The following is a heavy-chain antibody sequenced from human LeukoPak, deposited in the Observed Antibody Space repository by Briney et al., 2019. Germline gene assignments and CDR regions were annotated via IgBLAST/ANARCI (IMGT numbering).Heavy chain of an antibody. V-gene: IGHV3-30*01. Sequence: GGSLRLSCAASGFTFSTFPMHWVRQTPGKGLQWVAVISNDGTNKYYADSVKGRFTISRDNSKNTLFLQMNSLTTEDTAVYYCARGAGTTVYYIDVWGNGTTVTVSS. D-gene: IGHD1-7*01. CDR1: GFTFSTFP. CDR3: ARGAGTTVYYIDV. CDR2: ISNDGTNK. J-gene: IGHJ6*03.